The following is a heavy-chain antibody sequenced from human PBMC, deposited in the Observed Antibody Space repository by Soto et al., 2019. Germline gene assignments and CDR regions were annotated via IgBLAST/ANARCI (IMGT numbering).Heavy chain of an antibody. V-gene: IGHV4-61*01. Sequence: SETLSLTCTVSGASVSSGSYYWSWIRQPPGKGLEWIGYVYFTGASNYNPSLKSRLTMSRDTSKNQFSLKLNSVTAADTAVYFCARAARSTAYLDYWGQG. CDR1: GASVSSGSYY. CDR3: ARAARSTAYLDY. J-gene: IGHJ4*02. CDR2: VYFTGAS. D-gene: IGHD2-21*02.